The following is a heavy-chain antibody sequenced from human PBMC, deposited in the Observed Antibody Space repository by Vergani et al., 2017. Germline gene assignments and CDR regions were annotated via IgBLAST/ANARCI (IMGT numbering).Heavy chain of an antibody. D-gene: IGHD3-10*01. CDR2: ISGSGGST. V-gene: IGHV3-23*01. J-gene: IGHJ4*02. CDR3: ARDTEGSGSYPNY. CDR1: GFTFSSYA. Sequence: EVQLLESGGGLVQPGGSLRLSCAASGFTFSSYAMSWVRQAPGKGLEWVSAISGSGGSTYYADSVKGRFTISRDNSKNTLYLQMNSLRAEDTAVYYCARDTEGSGSYPNYWGQGTLVTVSS.